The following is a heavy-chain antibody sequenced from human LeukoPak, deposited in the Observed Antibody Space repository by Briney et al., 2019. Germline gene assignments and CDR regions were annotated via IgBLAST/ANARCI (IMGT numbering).Heavy chain of an antibody. Sequence: SETLSLTCTVSGGSISSSSYYWGWIRQPPGKGLEWIGSIYYSGSTYYNPSLKSRVTISVDTSKNQFSLKLSSVTAADTAVYYCARTSSSGLVGGYYFDYWGQGTLVAVSS. D-gene: IGHD6-19*01. CDR2: IYYSGST. J-gene: IGHJ4*02. CDR1: GGSISSSSYY. V-gene: IGHV4-39*07. CDR3: ARTSSSGLVGGYYFDY.